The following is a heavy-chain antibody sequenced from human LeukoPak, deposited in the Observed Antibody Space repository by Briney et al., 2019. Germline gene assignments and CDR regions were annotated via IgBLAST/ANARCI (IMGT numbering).Heavy chain of an antibody. CDR1: GGSFSGYY. V-gene: IGHV4-34*01. D-gene: IGHD2/OR15-2a*01. CDR2: INHSGST. Sequence: SETLSLTCAVYGGSFSGYYWSWIRQPPGKGLEWIGEINHSGSTNYNPSLKSRVTISVDTSKNQFSLKLRSVTAADTAVYYCARRMRPYYYYGMDVWGQGTTVTVSS. CDR3: ARRMRPYYYYGMDV. J-gene: IGHJ6*02.